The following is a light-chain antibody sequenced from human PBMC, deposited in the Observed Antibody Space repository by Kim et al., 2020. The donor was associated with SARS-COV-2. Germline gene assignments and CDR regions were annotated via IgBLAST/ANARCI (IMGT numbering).Light chain of an antibody. CDR2: EVS. J-gene: IGLJ2*01. Sequence: GQSVTISCTGTSSDVGDYNYVSWYQQPPGRVPKLMIYEVSQRPSGVPDRFSGSKSGNTASLTVSGLQAEDEAEYYCSSYAGSYNVLFGGGTQLTVL. CDR3: SSYAGSYNVL. CDR1: SSDVGDYNY. V-gene: IGLV2-8*01.